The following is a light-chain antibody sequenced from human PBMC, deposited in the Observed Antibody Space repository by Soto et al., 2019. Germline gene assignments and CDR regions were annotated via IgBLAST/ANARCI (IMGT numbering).Light chain of an antibody. CDR3: QQYNNWPPIT. J-gene: IGKJ5*01. Sequence: DIGLTQSPYTLAVSTGEVATLSCWASQSVTSNLAWYQQKRGQAPRLLIYAASTRATGVPARFSGSGSGTEFTLTISSLQSEDFAVYYCQQYNNWPPITFGQRTRLENK. CDR2: AAS. V-gene: IGKV3D-15*01. CDR1: QSVTSN.